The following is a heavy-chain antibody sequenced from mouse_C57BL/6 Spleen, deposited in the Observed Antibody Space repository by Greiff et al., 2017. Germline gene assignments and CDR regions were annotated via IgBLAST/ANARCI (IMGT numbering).Heavy chain of an antibody. D-gene: IGHD2-1*01. CDR2: INPSTGGT. Sequence: VQLKESGPELVKPGASVKISCKASGYSFTGYYMNWVKQSPEKSLEWIGEINPSTGGTTYNQKFKAKATLTVDKSSSTAYMQLKSLTSEDSAVYYCARCRYGKLDYAMDYWGQGTSVTVSS. V-gene: IGHV1-42*01. CDR3: ARCRYGKLDYAMDY. CDR1: GYSFTGYY. J-gene: IGHJ4*01.